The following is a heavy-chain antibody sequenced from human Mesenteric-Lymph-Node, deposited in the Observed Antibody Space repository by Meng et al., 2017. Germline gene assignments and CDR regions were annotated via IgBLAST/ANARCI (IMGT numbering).Heavy chain of an antibody. CDR3: ARDSYGSGNRYFYYGMDV. Sequence: ASVKVSCKASGYSFTDYFIHWVRQAPGQGLEWMGWINPDSGGTNYAQKFQGRVTMTRDTSISTAYMELTRLTSDDTAVYYCARDSYGSGNRYFYYGMDVWGQGTTVTVSS. CDR2: INPDSGGT. J-gene: IGHJ6*02. D-gene: IGHD3-10*01. CDR1: GYSFTDYF. V-gene: IGHV1-2*02.